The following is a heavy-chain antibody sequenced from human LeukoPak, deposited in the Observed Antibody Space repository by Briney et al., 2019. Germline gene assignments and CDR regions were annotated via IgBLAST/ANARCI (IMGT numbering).Heavy chain of an antibody. CDR1: GFTFSSYG. CDR3: ARDFRIAAAATEPWFDP. D-gene: IGHD6-13*01. Sequence: PGRSLRLSCAASGFTFSSYGMHWVRQAPGKGLEWVAVIWYDGSNKYYADSAKGRFTISRDNSKNTLYLQMNSLRAEDTAVYYCARDFRIAAAATEPWFDPWGQGTLVTVSS. V-gene: IGHV3-33*01. J-gene: IGHJ5*02. CDR2: IWYDGSNK.